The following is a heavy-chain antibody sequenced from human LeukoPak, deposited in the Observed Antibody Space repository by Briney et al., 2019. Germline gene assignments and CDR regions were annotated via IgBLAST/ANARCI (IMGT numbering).Heavy chain of an antibody. D-gene: IGHD3-22*01. CDR1: GGSISSGGYY. Sequence: SQTLSLTCTVSGGSISSGGYYWSWIRQHPGKGLEWIGYIYYSGSTYYNPSLKSRVTISVDTFKNQFSLKLSSVTAADTAVYYCARDRKYYDSSGQDAFDIWGQGTMVTVSS. J-gene: IGHJ3*02. V-gene: IGHV4-31*03. CDR3: ARDRKYYDSSGQDAFDI. CDR2: IYYSGST.